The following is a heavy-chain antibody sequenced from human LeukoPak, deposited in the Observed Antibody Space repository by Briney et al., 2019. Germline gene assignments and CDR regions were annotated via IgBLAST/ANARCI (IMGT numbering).Heavy chain of an antibody. J-gene: IGHJ5*02. V-gene: IGHV3-30*02. D-gene: IGHD6-6*01. Sequence: GRSLRLSCAASGFTFSSYAMHWVRQAPGKGLEWVAFIRYDGSNKYYADSVKGRFTISRDNSKNTLYLQMNSLRAEDTAVYYCAKDASWSIAAPHNWFDPWGQGTLVTVSS. CDR2: IRYDGSNK. CDR1: GFTFSSYA. CDR3: AKDASWSIAAPHNWFDP.